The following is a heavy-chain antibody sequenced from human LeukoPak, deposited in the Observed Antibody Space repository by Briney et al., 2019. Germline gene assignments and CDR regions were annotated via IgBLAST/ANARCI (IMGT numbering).Heavy chain of an antibody. D-gene: IGHD6-13*01. CDR2: ISGDGNNR. CDR1: GFTFSSYS. Sequence: GGSLRLSCAASGFTFSSYSMNWVRQTPGKGPEWVAAISGDGNNRFYADSVKGRFTISRDNAKSMVYLQMYSLRAADTAVYYCAKDFRGVGYFFDYWGQGTLVTVSS. CDR3: AKDFRGVGYFFDY. V-gene: IGHV3-21*04. J-gene: IGHJ4*02.